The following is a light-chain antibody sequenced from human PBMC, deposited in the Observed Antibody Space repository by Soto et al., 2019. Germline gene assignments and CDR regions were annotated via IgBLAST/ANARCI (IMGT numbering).Light chain of an antibody. J-gene: IGKJ3*01. V-gene: IGKV3-11*01. CDR2: DAS. CDR1: QSVSSY. Sequence: EIVLTQSPATLSLSPGEGAALSYRASQSVSSYLAWYQQKPGQAPRLLIYDASNRATGIPARFSGSGSGTDFTLTISSLEPEDFAVYYCQQRSNWPPGFGPGTKVVIK. CDR3: QQRSNWPPG.